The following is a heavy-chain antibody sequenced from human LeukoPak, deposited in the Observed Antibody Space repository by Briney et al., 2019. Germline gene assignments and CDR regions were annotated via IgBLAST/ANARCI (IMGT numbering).Heavy chain of an antibody. D-gene: IGHD5-12*01. CDR2: ISGSGGST. CDR3: ARDSGYSGYDYVGYFDY. J-gene: IGHJ4*02. Sequence: GGSLRLSCAASGFTFSSYAMSWVRQAPGKGLEWVSAISGSGGSTYYADSVKGRFTISRDNAKNSLYLQMNSLRAEDTAVYYCARDSGYSGYDYVGYFDYWGQGTLVTVSS. CDR1: GFTFSSYA. V-gene: IGHV3-23*01.